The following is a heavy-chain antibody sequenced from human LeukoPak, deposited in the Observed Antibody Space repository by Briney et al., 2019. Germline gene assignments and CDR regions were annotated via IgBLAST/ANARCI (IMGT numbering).Heavy chain of an antibody. D-gene: IGHD6-19*01. V-gene: IGHV4-61*01. J-gene: IGHJ4*02. Sequence: SETLSLTCTVSGGSVSSGTYYWTWIRQPPGKGLEWIGYIYYSGSTDYNPSLKSRITISLDTSKNQFSLKLSSVTAADTAVYYCARASGWNGDYFDYWGQGTLVTVSS. CDR1: GGSVSSGTYY. CDR3: ARASGWNGDYFDY. CDR2: IYYSGST.